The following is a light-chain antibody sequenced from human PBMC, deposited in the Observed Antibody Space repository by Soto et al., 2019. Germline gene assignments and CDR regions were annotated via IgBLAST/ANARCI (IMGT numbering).Light chain of an antibody. J-gene: IGLJ1*01. Sequence: QSVLTQPPSASGTPGQRVTISCSGSRSSIGSNTVNWYQHLPGSAPKLLIYSNNHRPSGVPDRFSASKAGASASLAISGLQSEDEGDYYCAAWDASTHVFGTGTKVTVL. CDR3: AAWDASTHV. CDR1: RSSIGSNT. CDR2: SNN. V-gene: IGLV1-44*01.